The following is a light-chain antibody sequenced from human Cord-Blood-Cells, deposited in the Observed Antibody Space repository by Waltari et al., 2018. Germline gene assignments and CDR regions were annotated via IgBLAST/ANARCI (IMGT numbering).Light chain of an antibody. Sequence: IQMTQSPSSLSASVGERVTITCRASQSISSYLNWYQQKPGKAPKLLIYAASSLQSGVPSRFSGSGSGTDFTLTISSLQPEDFATYDCQQSYSTPRTFGQGTKVEIK. CDR3: QQSYSTPRT. CDR2: AAS. J-gene: IGKJ1*01. CDR1: QSISSY. V-gene: IGKV1-39*01.